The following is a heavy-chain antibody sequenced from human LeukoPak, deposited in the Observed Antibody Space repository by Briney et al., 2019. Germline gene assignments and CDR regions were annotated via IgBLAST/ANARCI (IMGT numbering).Heavy chain of an antibody. J-gene: IGHJ4*02. CDR1: GDSVSSNNAA. Sequence: SQTLSLTCAISGDSVSSNNAAWNWFRQSPSRGLEWLGRTYYTSTWYNDYAVFVKSRITINPDTSKNQLSLQLNSVSPEDTAVYYCARRRYYGRSGYFDYWGRGILVTVSS. V-gene: IGHV6-1*01. CDR2: TYYTSTWYN. D-gene: IGHD3-22*01. CDR3: ARRRYYGRSGYFDY.